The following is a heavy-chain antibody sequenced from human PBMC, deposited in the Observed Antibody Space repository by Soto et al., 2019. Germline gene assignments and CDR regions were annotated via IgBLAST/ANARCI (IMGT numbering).Heavy chain of an antibody. D-gene: IGHD4-4*01. V-gene: IGHV4-61*01. Sequence: SETLSLTCTVSGGSVSSGSYYWSWIRQPPGKGLEWIGYIYYSGSTNYNPSLKSRVTISVDTSKNQFSLKLSSVTAADTAVYYCARAADYSNYTPYYFDYWGQGTLVTVSS. CDR2: IYYSGST. J-gene: IGHJ4*02. CDR1: GGSVSSGSYY. CDR3: ARAADYSNYTPYYFDY.